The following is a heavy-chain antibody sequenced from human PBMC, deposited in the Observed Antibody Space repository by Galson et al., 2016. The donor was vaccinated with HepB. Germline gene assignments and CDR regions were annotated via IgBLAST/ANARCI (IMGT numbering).Heavy chain of an antibody. J-gene: IGHJ4*02. D-gene: IGHD2-21*02. Sequence: SLRLSCAASGFTFSSYAMSWVRQAPGKGLEWVSGISGSGGRTYSADSVKGRFTISRDNSKSTLYLQMNSLKAEDTAVYYCAKTGELVVTATVNFDYWGQGALVTVSS. CDR3: AKTGELVVTATVNFDY. V-gene: IGHV3-23*01. CDR1: GFTFSSYA. CDR2: ISGSGGRT.